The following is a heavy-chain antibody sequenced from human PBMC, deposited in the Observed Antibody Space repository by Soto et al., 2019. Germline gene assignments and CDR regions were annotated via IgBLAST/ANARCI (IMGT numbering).Heavy chain of an antibody. V-gene: IGHV3-33*01. Sequence: QVQLVESGGGVVQPGRSLRLSCAASGFTFSSYGMHWVRQAPGKGLEWVAVIWYDGSNKYYADSVKGRFTISRDNSKNTLYLQMNSLRAEDTAVYYCARDSKYDGYCMDVWGQGTTVTVAS. CDR2: IWYDGSNK. J-gene: IGHJ6*02. CDR3: ARDSKYDGYCMDV. D-gene: IGHD3-3*01. CDR1: GFTFSSYG.